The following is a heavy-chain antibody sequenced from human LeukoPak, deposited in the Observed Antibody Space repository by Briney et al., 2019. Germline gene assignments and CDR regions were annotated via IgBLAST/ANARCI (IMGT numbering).Heavy chain of an antibody. V-gene: IGHV4-59*01. CDR2: IYYSGST. D-gene: IGHD3-22*01. J-gene: IGHJ3*02. CDR3: ARADYCDSSGYYYGPPGDDAFDI. Sequence: SGTLSLTCTVSGGSISSYYWSWIRQPPGKGLEWIGYIYYSGSTNYNPSLKSRVTISVDTSKNQFSLKLSSVTAADTAVYYCARADYCDSSGYYYGPPGDDAFDIWGQGTMVTVSS. CDR1: GGSISSYY.